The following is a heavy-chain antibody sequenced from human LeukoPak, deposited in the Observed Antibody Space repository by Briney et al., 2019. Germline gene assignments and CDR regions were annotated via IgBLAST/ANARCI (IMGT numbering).Heavy chain of an antibody. CDR1: GLTFNNHA. V-gene: IGHV3-23*01. CDR3: AKTPFASDSSGWSLIFDY. CDR2: ISGSGGST. J-gene: IGHJ4*02. Sequence: PGGSLRLSCAASGLTFNNHAMSWVRQPPGKGLEWVSAISGSGGSTYYADSVKGRFTISRDNSKNTLYLQMNSLRAEDTAVYYCAKTPFASDSSGWSLIFDYWGQGTLVTVSS. D-gene: IGHD6-19*01.